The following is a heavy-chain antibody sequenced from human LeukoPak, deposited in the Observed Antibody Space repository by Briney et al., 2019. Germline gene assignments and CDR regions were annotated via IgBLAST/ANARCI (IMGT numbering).Heavy chain of an antibody. Sequence: ASVKVSCKASGYSFTGHYIHWVRQAPGQGLEWMGWINPNSGGTNYAQKFQGWVTMTRDTSISTAYMELSRLRSDDTAVYYCARGVEVAPGYNFDYWGKGTLVTVSS. CDR3: ARGVEVAPGYNFDY. CDR2: INPNSGGT. J-gene: IGHJ4*02. V-gene: IGHV1-2*04. CDR1: GYSFTGHY. D-gene: IGHD5-24*01.